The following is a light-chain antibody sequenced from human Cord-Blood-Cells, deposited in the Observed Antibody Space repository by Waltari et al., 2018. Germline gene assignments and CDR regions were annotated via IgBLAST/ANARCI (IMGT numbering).Light chain of an antibody. J-gene: IGLJ3*02. CDR1: SSDVGGYNY. V-gene: IGLV2-14*01. Sequence: QSALTQPASVSGSPGQSITISCTGTSSDVGGYNYVSCYQQHPGKAPKLMIYDTSRCPSGVSNRFFGSKPGSKAALIISGLQAEEGAVYYCSSDASSSTWVFGGGTRLTV. CDR3: SSDASSSTWV. CDR2: DTS.